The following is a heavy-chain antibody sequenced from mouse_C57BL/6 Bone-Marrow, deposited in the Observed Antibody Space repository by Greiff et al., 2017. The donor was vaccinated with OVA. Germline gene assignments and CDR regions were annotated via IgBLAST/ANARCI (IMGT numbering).Heavy chain of an antibody. Sequence: QVQLQQPGAELVKPGASVKLSCKASGYTFTSYWMQWVKQRPGQGLEWIGEIDPSDSYTNYNQKFKGKATLTVDTSSSTAYMQPSSLTSEDSAVYYCARDYTTVVARAMDYWGQGTSVTVSS. D-gene: IGHD1-1*01. V-gene: IGHV1-50*01. CDR1: GYTFTSYW. J-gene: IGHJ4*01. CDR3: ARDYTTVVARAMDY. CDR2: IDPSDSYT.